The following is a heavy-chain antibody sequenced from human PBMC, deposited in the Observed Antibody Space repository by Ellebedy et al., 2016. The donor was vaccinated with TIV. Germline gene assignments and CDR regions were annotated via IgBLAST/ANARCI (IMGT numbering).Heavy chain of an antibody. CDR1: GEPFSGYF. J-gene: IGHJ6*02. Sequence: MPSETLSLTCAVYGEPFSGYFWSWVRQPPGKGLEWIAEINHSGTAHYNPSLKSRITISIDTSKHQSSLPLRSVTAADPAVYYCARLRYFYASGPKYSYYGMDVWGQGTTVTVSS. V-gene: IGHV4-34*01. CDR2: INHSGTA. D-gene: IGHD3-10*01. CDR3: ARLRYFYASGPKYSYYGMDV.